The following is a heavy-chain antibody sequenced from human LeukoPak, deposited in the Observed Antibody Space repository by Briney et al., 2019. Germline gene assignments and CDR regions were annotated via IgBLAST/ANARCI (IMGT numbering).Heavy chain of an antibody. Sequence: GGSLRLSCAASGFIFSNYPMQWVRQAPGKGLEWVATISYDGSSRYSAASVKGRFTISRDNSKNTLSLQMNSLRVEDTAMYYCASPPGRPNGDWGQGTLATVSS. D-gene: IGHD7-27*01. CDR3: ASPPGRPNGD. J-gene: IGHJ4*02. V-gene: IGHV3-30*04. CDR1: GFIFSNYP. CDR2: ISYDGSSR.